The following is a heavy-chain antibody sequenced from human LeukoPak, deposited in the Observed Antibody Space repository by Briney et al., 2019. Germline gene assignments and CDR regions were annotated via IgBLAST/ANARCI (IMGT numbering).Heavy chain of an antibody. CDR1: GGSISSSTYY. V-gene: IGHV4-39*07. CDR2: IFSGGST. D-gene: IGHD2-15*01. Sequence: SETLSLTCTVSGGSISSSTYYWGWIRQPPGKGLEWIGSIFSGGSTYYNPSLKSRVTISVDTSKNQFSLKLSSVTAADTAVYYCARGAADPFDYWGQGTLVTVSS. J-gene: IGHJ4*02. CDR3: ARGAADPFDY.